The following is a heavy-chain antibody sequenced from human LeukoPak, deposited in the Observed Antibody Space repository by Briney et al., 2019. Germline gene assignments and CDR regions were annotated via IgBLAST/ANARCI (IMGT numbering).Heavy chain of an antibody. V-gene: IGHV3-30*14. CDR1: GFTFSSYA. CDR2: ISYDGSNK. J-gene: IGHJ4*02. CDR3: AREMADNEYCSGGTCPLDY. D-gene: IGHD2-15*01. Sequence: GGSLRLSCAASGFTFSSYAMHWVRQAPGKGLEWVAVISYDGSNKYYADSVKGRFTISREDAKNSLYLEMNSLRAGDTAVYYCAREMADNEYCSGGTCPLDYWGQGILVTVSS.